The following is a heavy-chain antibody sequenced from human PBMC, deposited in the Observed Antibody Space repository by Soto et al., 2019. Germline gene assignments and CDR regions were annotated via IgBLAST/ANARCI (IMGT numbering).Heavy chain of an antibody. CDR3: ARHYYFGSGNYAFDI. CDR2: IYHSGST. J-gene: IGHJ3*02. D-gene: IGHD3-10*01. Sequence: SETLSLTCTVSGGSFDTYHWSWLRQPPGKGLEWIGHIYHSGSTSFNPSLKSRLTLLVDTSKSQFSLKLSSVTAEDTAVYYCARHYYFGSGNYAFDIWGQGTMVTVSS. CDR1: GGSFDTYH. V-gene: IGHV4-59*08.